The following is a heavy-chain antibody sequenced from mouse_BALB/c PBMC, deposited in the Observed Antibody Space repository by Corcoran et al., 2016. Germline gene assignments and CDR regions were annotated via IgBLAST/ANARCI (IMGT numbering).Heavy chain of an antibody. CDR2: IDPYTGEP. Sequence: QIQLVQSRPALKKPGETFKISCKASGYTFTNYGMNWVKQAPGKGFKWMGWIDPYTGEPTYADDFKGRVAFSLETSASTAYLQINNLKNEDTATYFCAREPYAMDYWGQGTSVTVSS. J-gene: IGHJ4*01. CDR1: GYTFTNYG. V-gene: IGHV9-3-1*01. CDR3: AREPYAMDY.